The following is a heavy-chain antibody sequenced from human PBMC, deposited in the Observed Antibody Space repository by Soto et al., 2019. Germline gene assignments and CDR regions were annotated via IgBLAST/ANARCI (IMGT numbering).Heavy chain of an antibody. J-gene: IGHJ6*02. CDR1: GYSFTTYG. CDR2: ISAYNGNT. V-gene: IGHV1-18*01. CDR3: AREGPAPYYDGMDV. Sequence: QVQLVQSGGEVKKPGASVKVSCKTSGYSFTTYGISWVRQAPGQGLEWMGWISAYNGNTNYAQKLQDRVTMTTDTSTSTAYMELRSLRSDDAAVYYCAREGPAPYYDGMDVWGQGSTVTVSS.